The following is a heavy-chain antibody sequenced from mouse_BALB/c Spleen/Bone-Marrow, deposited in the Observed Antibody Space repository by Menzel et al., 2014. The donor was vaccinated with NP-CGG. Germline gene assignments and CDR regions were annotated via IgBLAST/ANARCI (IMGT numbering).Heavy chain of an antibody. CDR1: GFTFXSFG. J-gene: IGHJ2*01. D-gene: IGHD4-1*01. V-gene: IGHV5-17*02. CDR2: ISSGSSTI. Sequence: EVKVVESGGGLVQPGGSRKLSCAASGFTFXSFGMHWVRQAPERGLEWVAYISSGSSTIFYAGTVKGRFTISRDNPKNTLFLQMTSLRSEDTAMYYCARGGNWEDFDYWGQGTTLTVSS. CDR3: ARGGNWEDFDY.